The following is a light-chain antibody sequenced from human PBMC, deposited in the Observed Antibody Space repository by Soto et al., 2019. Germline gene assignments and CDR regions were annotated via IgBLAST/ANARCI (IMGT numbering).Light chain of an antibody. CDR1: QSISNW. Sequence: DIQITQSPSTLSASVGDRVTITCRASQSISNWLAWYQQKPGKAPKLLIYDASSLESGVPSRFSGGGFGTEFTLTISSLQPDDFGSYYCQQYNSYSTFGQETKVDNK. J-gene: IGKJ1*01. V-gene: IGKV1-5*01. CDR2: DAS. CDR3: QQYNSYST.